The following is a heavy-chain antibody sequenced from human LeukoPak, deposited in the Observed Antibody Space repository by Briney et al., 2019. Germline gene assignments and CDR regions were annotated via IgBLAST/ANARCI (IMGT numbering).Heavy chain of an antibody. CDR1: GFTFTSSA. CDR2: IVVGSGNT. V-gene: IGHV1-58*02. D-gene: IGHD3-10*01. J-gene: IGHJ6*04. CDR3: ARGILWFGDDV. Sequence: GTSVKVSCKASGFTFTSSAMQWVRQARGQRLEWIGWIVVGSGNTNYAQKFQGRVTMTRNTSISTAYMELSSLRSEDTAVYYCARGILWFGDDVWGKGPRSPSPQ.